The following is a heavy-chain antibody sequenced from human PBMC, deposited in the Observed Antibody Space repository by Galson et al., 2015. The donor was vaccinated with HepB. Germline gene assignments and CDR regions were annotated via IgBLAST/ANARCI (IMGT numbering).Heavy chain of an antibody. D-gene: IGHD2-21*02. CDR3: AKDRGGHCGGDCYSSFYP. Sequence: SLRLSCAASGFTFSGYAMSWVRQAPGKGPEWVSAISGSGGITYYADSVKGRFTISRDNSKNTLYLQMNSLRAEDTAVYYCAKDRGGHCGGDCYSSFYPWGQGPLVTVSS. CDR1: GFTFSGYA. V-gene: IGHV3-23*01. J-gene: IGHJ5*02. CDR2: ISGSGGIT.